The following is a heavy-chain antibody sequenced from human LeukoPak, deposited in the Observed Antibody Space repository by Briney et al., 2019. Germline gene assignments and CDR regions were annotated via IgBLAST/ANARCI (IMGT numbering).Heavy chain of an antibody. J-gene: IGHJ4*02. CDR1: GGSISSYY. CDR3: ARRDSGSLFDC. V-gene: IGHV4-59*01. Sequence: PSETLSLTCTVSGGSISSYYWSWIRQSPGKGLEWIGYISYSGSTNYNPSLKSRVTISLDTSKSQFSLKLTSVTAADTAVYYCARRDSGSLFDCWGQGTLVTVSS. CDR2: ISYSGST. D-gene: IGHD1-26*01.